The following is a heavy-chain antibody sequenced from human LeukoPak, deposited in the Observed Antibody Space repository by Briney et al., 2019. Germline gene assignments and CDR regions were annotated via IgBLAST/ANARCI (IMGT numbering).Heavy chain of an antibody. D-gene: IGHD3-10*01. V-gene: IGHV3-30*03. CDR2: ISYDGSNK. CDR1: GFTFSSYG. J-gene: IGHJ4*02. Sequence: GRSLRLSCAASGFTFSSYGMHWVRQAPGKGLEWVAVISYDGSNKYYADSVKGRFTISRDNSKNSLYLQMNSLRAEDTAVYYCARDQGYGSGSYYNDWGQGTPVTVSS. CDR3: ARDQGYGSGSYYND.